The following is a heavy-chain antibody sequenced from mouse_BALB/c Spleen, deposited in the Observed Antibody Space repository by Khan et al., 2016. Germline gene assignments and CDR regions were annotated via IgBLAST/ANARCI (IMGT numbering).Heavy chain of an antibody. J-gene: IGHJ3*01. CDR1: GFTFNTYA. Sequence: EVQLVESGGGLVQPKGSLKLSCAASGFTFNTYAMNWVRQAPGKGLEWVARIRSKSYNYATYYADSVKDRFTISRDDSQSMLYLPMNNLKTEDTAMDCSVRGIISGYYGFPWFAYWGQGTLVTVSA. D-gene: IGHD1-1*01. V-gene: IGHV10-1*02. CDR2: IRSKSYNYAT. CDR3: VRGIISGYYGFPWFAY.